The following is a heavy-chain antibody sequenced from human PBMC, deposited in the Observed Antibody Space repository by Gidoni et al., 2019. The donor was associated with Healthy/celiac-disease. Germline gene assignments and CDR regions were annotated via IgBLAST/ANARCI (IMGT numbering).Heavy chain of an antibody. Sequence: EVQLLESGGGLVQPGGSLRLSCAASGFTFSSYAMSWVRQAPGKGLEWVSAISGSGGSTYYADSVKGRFTISRDNSKNTLYLQMNSLRAEDTAVYYCAKDPPDFWSGDDAFDIWGQGTMVTVSS. V-gene: IGHV3-23*01. CDR2: ISGSGGST. CDR1: GFTFSSYA. D-gene: IGHD3-3*01. CDR3: AKDPPDFWSGDDAFDI. J-gene: IGHJ3*02.